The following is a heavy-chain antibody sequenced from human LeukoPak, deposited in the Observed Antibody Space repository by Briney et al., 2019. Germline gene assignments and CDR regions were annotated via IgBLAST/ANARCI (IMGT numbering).Heavy chain of an antibody. Sequence: PGGSLRLSCAASGFTFSSYAMHWVRQAPGKGLEWVAVISYDGSNKYGDSVKGRFTISRDKSKNTLYLQMNSLRAEDTAVYYCARTQLGFDYWGQGTLVTVSS. CDR3: ARTQLGFDY. CDR1: GFTFSSYA. D-gene: IGHD3-16*01. V-gene: IGHV3-30*04. J-gene: IGHJ4*02. CDR2: ISYDGSNK.